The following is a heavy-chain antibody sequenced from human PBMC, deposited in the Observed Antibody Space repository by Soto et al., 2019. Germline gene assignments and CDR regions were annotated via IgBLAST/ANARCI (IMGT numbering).Heavy chain of an antibody. CDR1: GGSITTYY. Sequence: SETLSLTCTVSGGSITTYYWSWIRQSPGRGLEWIGYIHHSGATNYNPSLKSRVTMSVATSKNQFSLTLSSVTAADTAVYYCARTGLYDYGDYYMDVWGKGTTVTVSS. CDR3: ARTGLYDYGDYYMDV. V-gene: IGHV4-59*01. D-gene: IGHD4-17*01. J-gene: IGHJ6*03. CDR2: IHHSGAT.